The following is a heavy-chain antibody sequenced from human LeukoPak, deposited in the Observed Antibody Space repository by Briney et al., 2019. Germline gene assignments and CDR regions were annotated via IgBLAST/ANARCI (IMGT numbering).Heavy chain of an antibody. Sequence: PSETLSLTCTVSGGSISSYYWSWIRQPPGKGLEWIGYIYYSGSTNYNPSLKSRVTISVGTSKNQFSLKLSSVTAADTAVYYCVRYYYDSSGYYNFDYWGQGTLVTVSS. CDR1: GGSISSYY. V-gene: IGHV4-59*01. D-gene: IGHD3-22*01. CDR2: IYYSGST. J-gene: IGHJ4*02. CDR3: VRYYYDSSGYYNFDY.